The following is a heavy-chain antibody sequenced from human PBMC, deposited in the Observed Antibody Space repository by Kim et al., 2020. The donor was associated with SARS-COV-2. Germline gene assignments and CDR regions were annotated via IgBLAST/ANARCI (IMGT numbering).Heavy chain of an antibody. Sequence: SQTLSLTCAISGDSVSSNSAVWTWIRQSPSRGLEWLGRIYYRSKWYNDYAVSVKSRITINPDTSKNQFSLHLNSVTPEDTAVYYCARQIPMPARSFDYWGQGTLVTVSS. V-gene: IGHV6-1*01. CDR3: ARQIPMPARSFDY. CDR2: IYYRSKWYN. CDR1: GDSVSSNSAV. D-gene: IGHD2-15*01. J-gene: IGHJ4*02.